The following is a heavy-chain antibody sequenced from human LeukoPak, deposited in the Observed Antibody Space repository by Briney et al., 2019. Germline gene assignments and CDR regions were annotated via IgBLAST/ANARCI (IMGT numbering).Heavy chain of an antibody. Sequence: KPSETLSLTCTVSGGSISSSSYYWGWIRQPPGKGLEWIGSIYYSGSTYYNPSLKSRVTISVDTSKNQFSLKLSSVTAADTAVYYCARQGIAARRYRSYFDYWGQGTLVTVSS. CDR2: IYYSGST. V-gene: IGHV4-39*01. D-gene: IGHD6-6*01. CDR1: GGSISSSSYY. J-gene: IGHJ4*02. CDR3: ARQGIAARRYRSYFDY.